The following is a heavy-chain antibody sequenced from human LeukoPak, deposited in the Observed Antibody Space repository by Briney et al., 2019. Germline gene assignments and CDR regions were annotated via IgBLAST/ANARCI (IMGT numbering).Heavy chain of an antibody. J-gene: IGHJ4*02. D-gene: IGHD1-26*01. CDR2: IWYDGGNK. CDR1: GFTFRSYG. CDR3: ARGVGATDTIDY. V-gene: IGHV3-33*01. Sequence: GRSLRLSCAASGFTFRSYGMHWVRQAPGKGLEWVAVIWYDGGNKNFADSVKGRFSISRDNSRNTLYLQMNSLRAEDTAVYYCARGVGATDTIDYWGRGTLVTVSS.